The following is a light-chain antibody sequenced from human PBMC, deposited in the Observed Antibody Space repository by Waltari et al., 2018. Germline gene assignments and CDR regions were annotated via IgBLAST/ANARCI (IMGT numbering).Light chain of an antibody. CDR3: QSADSSGTYVV. CDR1: SLPTQH. J-gene: IGLJ2*01. Sequence: SELTQPPPLSASPAQTATLTCSGASLPTQHTHGDQQRPGEAPVLVIYKESERPSGIPERFSGSSSGTTVTLTISGVQAEDEADYYCQSADSSGTYVVFGGGTKLTVL. V-gene: IGLV3-25*03. CDR2: KES.